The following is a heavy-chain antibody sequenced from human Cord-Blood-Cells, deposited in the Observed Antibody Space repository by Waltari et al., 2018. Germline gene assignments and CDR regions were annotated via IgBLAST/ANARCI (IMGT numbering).Heavy chain of an antibody. D-gene: IGHD7-27*01. V-gene: IGHV4-30-2*01. CDR1: GGSISSGGYS. J-gene: IGHJ3*02. Sequence: QLQLQESGSGLVKPSQPLSLTCAVSGGSISSGGYSWSWIRQPPGKGLEWIGYIYHSGSTYYNPSLKSRVTISVDRSKNQFSLKLSSVTAADTAVYYCARERRSLTGDEKGAFDIWGQGTMVTVSS. CDR3: ARERRSLTGDEKGAFDI. CDR2: IYHSGST.